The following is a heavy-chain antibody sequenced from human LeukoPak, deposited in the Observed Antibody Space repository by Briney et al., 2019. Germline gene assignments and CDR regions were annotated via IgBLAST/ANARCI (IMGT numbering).Heavy chain of an antibody. CDR3: AKDLATKYALDY. CDR1: GFTFTSNA. V-gene: IGHV3-30*18. D-gene: IGHD2-8*01. J-gene: IGHJ4*02. Sequence: GRSLRLSCAASGFTFTSNAMHWVRQAPGRGLEWVAFISYEGSTIYYADSVKGRFTISRDNSKNTLSLQMHSLRAEDTAVYYCAKDLATKYALDYWGQGTLVTVSS. CDR2: ISYEGSTI.